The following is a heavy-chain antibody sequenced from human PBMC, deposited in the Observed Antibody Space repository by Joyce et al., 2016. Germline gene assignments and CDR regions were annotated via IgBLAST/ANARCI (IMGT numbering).Heavy chain of an antibody. Sequence: EVQLVQSGLAVKKPGESLEISCRGSQYSFSSYWIVWVRQVPGTGLECVVSSYVCVWWDQEHGRGLEWVGMIAPRDSADGYAPSVGGQPTMSVDKSSSTAFLQWDYVTSSDSAVYYCARVRGDDYTGLSLDYWGQGTLVTVSS. D-gene: IGHD4/OR15-4a*01. CDR1: QYSFSSYW. J-gene: IGHJ4*02. CDR2: IAPRDSAD. CDR3: ARVRGDDYTGLSLDY. V-gene: IGHV5-51*01.